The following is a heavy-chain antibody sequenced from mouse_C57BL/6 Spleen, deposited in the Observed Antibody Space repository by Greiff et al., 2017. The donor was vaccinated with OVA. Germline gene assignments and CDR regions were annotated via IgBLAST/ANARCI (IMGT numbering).Heavy chain of an antibody. CDR3: ARDYYGSSFYAMDY. CDR1: GYTFTDHT. D-gene: IGHD1-1*01. V-gene: IGHV1-78*01. J-gene: IGHJ4*01. CDR2: IYPRDGST. Sequence: VKLQQSDAELVKPGASVKISCKVSGYTFTDHTIHWMKQRPEQGLEWIGYIYPRDGSTKYNEKFKGKATLTADKSSSTAYMQRISLTSEDSAVYFCARDYYGSSFYAMDYWGQGTSVTVSS.